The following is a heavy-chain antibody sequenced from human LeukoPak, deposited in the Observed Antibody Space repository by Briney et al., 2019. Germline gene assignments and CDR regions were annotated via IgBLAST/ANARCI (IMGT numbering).Heavy chain of an antibody. Sequence: GASVKVSCKASGYTFTGYYMHWVRPAPGQGLEWMGWINPNSGGTNYAQKFQGRVTMTRDTSISTAYMELSRLRSDDTAVYYCARGYTVTTMAGLVSYWGQGTLVTVSS. CDR1: GYTFTGYY. D-gene: IGHD4-17*01. J-gene: IGHJ4*02. CDR2: INPNSGGT. CDR3: ARGYTVTTMAGLVSY. V-gene: IGHV1-2*02.